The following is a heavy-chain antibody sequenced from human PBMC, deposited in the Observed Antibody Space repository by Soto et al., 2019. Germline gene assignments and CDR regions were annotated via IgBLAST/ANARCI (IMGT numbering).Heavy chain of an antibody. V-gene: IGHV1-18*01. CDR1: GYTFTSYG. D-gene: IGHD3-10*01. CDR2: ISAYNGNT. CDR3: ARDHTVTRVRGVIRYFDY. Sequence: GASVKVSCKASGYTFTSYGISWVRQAPGQGLEWMGWISAYNGNTNYAQKLQGRVTMTTDTSTSTAYMELRSLRSDDTAVYYCARDHTVTRVRGVIRYFDYWGQGTLVTVSS. J-gene: IGHJ4*02.